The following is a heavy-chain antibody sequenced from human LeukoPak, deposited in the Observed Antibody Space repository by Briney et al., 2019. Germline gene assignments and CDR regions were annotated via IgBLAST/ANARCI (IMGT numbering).Heavy chain of an antibody. CDR2: TYSGGST. J-gene: IGHJ3*01. CDR3: ARVGAVGGVFRAFDL. Sequence: PGGSLRLSCAASGFTVSSNYMSWVRQAPGKGLEWVSFTYSGGSTYFADSVKGRFTISRDNSKNTLYLQMNSLRAEDTAVYYCARVGAVGGVFRAFDLWGQGTMVTVPS. CDR1: GFTVSSNY. D-gene: IGHD3-16*01. V-gene: IGHV3-66*01.